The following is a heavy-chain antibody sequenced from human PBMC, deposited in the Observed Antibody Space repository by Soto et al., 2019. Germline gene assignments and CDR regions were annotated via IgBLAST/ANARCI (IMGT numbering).Heavy chain of an antibody. Sequence: GASVKVSCKASGGTFSSNAISWVRQAPGQGLEWMGGIILMFGTANYAQKFQGRVTNTADESTSTAYMELSSLRSEDTAVDYCASGVGYFDSSGNYYYAMDVWGQGTTVTVSS. CDR1: GGTFSSNA. CDR3: ASGVGYFDSSGNYYYAMDV. J-gene: IGHJ6*02. CDR2: IILMFGTA. D-gene: IGHD3-22*01. V-gene: IGHV1-69*13.